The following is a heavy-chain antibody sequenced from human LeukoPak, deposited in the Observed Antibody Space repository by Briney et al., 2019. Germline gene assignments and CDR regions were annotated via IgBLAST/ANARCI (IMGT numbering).Heavy chain of an antibody. CDR3: TTDAYDSSGYYGDY. Sequence: GGSLRLSCAPSGFTFSNAWMSWVRQAPGKGLEWVGRIKSKTDGGTTDYAAPVKGRFTISRDDSKNTLYLQMNSLKTEDTAVYYCTTDAYDSSGYYGDYWGQGTLVTVSS. CDR2: IKSKTDGGTT. V-gene: IGHV3-15*01. J-gene: IGHJ4*02. CDR1: GFTFSNAW. D-gene: IGHD3-22*01.